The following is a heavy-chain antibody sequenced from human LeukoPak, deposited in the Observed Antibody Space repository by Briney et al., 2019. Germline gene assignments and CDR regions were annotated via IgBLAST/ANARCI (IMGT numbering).Heavy chain of an antibody. CDR1: GGSISSSSYY. CDR3: ARQGGPTYYDIWSGYPSPQVGGMDV. Sequence: PSETLSLTCTVSGGSISSSSYYWGWIRQPPGKGLEWIGSIYYSGSTYYNPSLKSRVTISVDTSKNQFSLKLSSVTAADTAVYYCARQGGPTYYDIWSGYPSPQVGGMDVWGQGTTVTVSS. CDR2: IYYSGST. J-gene: IGHJ6*02. D-gene: IGHD3-3*01. V-gene: IGHV4-39*01.